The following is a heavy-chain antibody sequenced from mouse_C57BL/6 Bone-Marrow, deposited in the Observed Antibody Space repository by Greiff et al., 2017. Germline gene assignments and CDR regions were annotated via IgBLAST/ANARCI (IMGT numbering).Heavy chain of an antibody. V-gene: IGHV14-4*01. J-gene: IGHJ2*01. CDR2: IDPENGDT. CDR1: GFNIKDDY. Sequence: VQLKESGAELVRPGASVKLSCTASGFNIKDDYMHWVKQRPEQGLEWIGWIDPENGDTVYASKFQGKAPITADTSSNTAYLQLSSLTSEDTAVYYCTTDFDYWGQGTTLTVSS. CDR3: TTDFDY.